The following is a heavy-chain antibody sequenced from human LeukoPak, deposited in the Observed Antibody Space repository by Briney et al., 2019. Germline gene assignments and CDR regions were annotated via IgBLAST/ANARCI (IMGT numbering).Heavy chain of an antibody. CDR3: ARGHYDVLAASYKWTPDY. CDR2: ITSGGDYI. J-gene: IGHJ4*02. Sequence: GGSLRLSCAASGFTFNTFNMNWVRQAPGKGLEWVSSITSGGDYIYYADSVKGRFTTSRDNAKNSLSQQLNSLRVEDTAVYYCARGHYDVLAASYKWTPDYWGQGTLVTVSS. D-gene: IGHD3-9*01. CDR1: GFTFNTFN. V-gene: IGHV3-21*01.